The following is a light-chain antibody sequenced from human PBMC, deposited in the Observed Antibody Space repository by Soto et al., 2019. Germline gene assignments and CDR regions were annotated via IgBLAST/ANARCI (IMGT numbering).Light chain of an antibody. CDR1: QSISSW. CDR3: QQYDSYTYT. V-gene: IGKV1-5*03. J-gene: IGKJ2*01. Sequence: DIQMTQSPSILSASVGDRVTITCRTSQSISSWLALYQQKPGKAPKVLIYKASTLESGVPSRFSGSGSGTEFTLTISSLQPDDFATYYCQQYDSYTYTFGQGTKVDIK. CDR2: KAS.